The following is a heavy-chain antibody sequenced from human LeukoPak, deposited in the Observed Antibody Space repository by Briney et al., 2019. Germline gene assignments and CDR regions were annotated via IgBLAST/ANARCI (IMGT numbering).Heavy chain of an antibody. CDR2: IYSSGSA. CDR1: TDSMTYIF. J-gene: IGHJ6*03. D-gene: IGHD4-17*01. CDR3: ARESMYDYGDGNYFFYYLDV. V-gene: IGHV4-4*07. Sequence: SETLSLTCNFSTDSMTYIFWSWIRQPAGKGLEWIGLIYSSGSAHYNPSLKSRVTMSVDTSKNQFSLNLSSVTAADTAVYYCARESMYDYGDGNYFFYYLDVWGQGTTVTVSS.